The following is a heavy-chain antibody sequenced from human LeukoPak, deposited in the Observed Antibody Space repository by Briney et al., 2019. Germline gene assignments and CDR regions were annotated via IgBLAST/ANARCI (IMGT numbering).Heavy chain of an antibody. CDR3: ATMTTDWLDDY. CDR1: GGTFSSYA. CDR2: IIPIFGTA. D-gene: IGHD4-11*01. V-gene: IGHV1-69*05. Sequence: SVKVSCKASGGTFSSYAISWVRQAPGQGLEWMGGIIPIFGTANYAQKFQGRVTITTDESTSTAYMELSSLRSEDTAVYYCATMTTDWLDDYWGQGTLSPSPQ. J-gene: IGHJ4*02.